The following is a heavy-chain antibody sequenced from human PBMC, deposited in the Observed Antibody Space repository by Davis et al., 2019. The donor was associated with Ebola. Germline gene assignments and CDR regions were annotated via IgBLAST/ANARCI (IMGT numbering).Heavy chain of an antibody. CDR1: GGTFSSYA. Sequence: AASVQVSCKASGGTFSSYAIGWVRQAPGQGLEWMGGIIPIFGTANYAQKFQGRVTITADKSTSTAYMELSSLRSEDTAVYYCARDRCSGGSCYLGGTPPDYWGQGTLVTVSS. V-gene: IGHV1-69*06. CDR3: ARDRCSGGSCYLGGTPPDY. D-gene: IGHD2-15*01. J-gene: IGHJ4*02. CDR2: IIPIFGTA.